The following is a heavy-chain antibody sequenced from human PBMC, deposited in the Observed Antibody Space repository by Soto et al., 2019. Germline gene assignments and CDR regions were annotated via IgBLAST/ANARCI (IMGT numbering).Heavy chain of an antibody. D-gene: IGHD5-12*01. CDR2: IIPIFGTA. CDR1: GGTFSSYA. CDR3: ARNKDGLRRPKGWLVS. Sequence: SVKVSCKAAGGTFSSYAISWVRQAPGQGLEWMGGIIPIFGTANYAQKFQGRVTITADESTSTAYMELSSLRSEDTAVYYCARNKDGLRRPKGWLVSRGQGTLVTGSS. V-gene: IGHV1-69*13. J-gene: IGHJ5*01.